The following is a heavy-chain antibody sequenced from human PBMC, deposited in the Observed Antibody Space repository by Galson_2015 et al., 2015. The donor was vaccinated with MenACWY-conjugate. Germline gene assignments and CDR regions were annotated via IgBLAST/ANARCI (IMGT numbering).Heavy chain of an antibody. V-gene: IGHV3-74*01. CDR2: INSDGRST. D-gene: IGHD6-6*01. CDR3: ARATRGSSSSLWGDSY. CDR1: GFTFSSYW. Sequence: SLRLSCAASGFTFSSYWMHWVRQAPGKGLVWVSRINSDGRSTTYADSVEGRFTISRDNAKDTLYLQMNSLRAEDTAVYYCARATRGSSSSLWGDSYWGQGTLVTVSS. J-gene: IGHJ4*02.